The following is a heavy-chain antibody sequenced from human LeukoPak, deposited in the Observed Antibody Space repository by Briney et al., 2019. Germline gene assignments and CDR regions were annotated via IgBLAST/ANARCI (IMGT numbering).Heavy chain of an antibody. J-gene: IGHJ4*02. D-gene: IGHD2-8*01. Sequence: GGSLRLSCAASGFTFSSYWMSWVRQAPGKGLEWVANIKQDGSEEYYVDSVKGRFTISRDNAKNSLYLQMNSLRAEDTAVYYCAREYAAGPYDYWGQGTLVTVSS. V-gene: IGHV3-7*01. CDR2: IKQDGSEE. CDR3: AREYAAGPYDY. CDR1: GFTFSSYW.